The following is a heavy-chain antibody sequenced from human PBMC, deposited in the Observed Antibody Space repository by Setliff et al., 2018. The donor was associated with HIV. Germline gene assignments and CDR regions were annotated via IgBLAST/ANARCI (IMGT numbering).Heavy chain of an antibody. CDR2: INQDGRDK. D-gene: IGHD2-15*01. CDR1: GFTFDSFW. V-gene: IGHV3-7*03. J-gene: IGHJ4*02. CDR3: ARSGIPDIVVVVAATYHDY. Sequence: PGGSLRLSCITSGFTFDSFWMGWVRQAPGKGLEWVANINQDGRDKYFVDSVKGRFTISRDNAKNSLYLQMNSLRAEDTALYYCARSGIPDIVVVVAATYHDYWGPGTLVTVSS.